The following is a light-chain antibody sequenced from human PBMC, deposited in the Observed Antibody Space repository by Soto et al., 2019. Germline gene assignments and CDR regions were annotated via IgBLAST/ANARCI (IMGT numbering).Light chain of an antibody. Sequence: IQMPQSPYSLSASIGDSVIITCRASQDIGTYLNWYQHKPGKAPKHLIYAASSLQTGVPSRFTGSGSGTEFTLTIDSLQPEDFATYYCQQSYTTPRITFGQGRLLE. J-gene: IGKJ5*01. CDR1: QDIGTY. CDR2: AAS. V-gene: IGKV1-39*01. CDR3: QQSYTTPRIT.